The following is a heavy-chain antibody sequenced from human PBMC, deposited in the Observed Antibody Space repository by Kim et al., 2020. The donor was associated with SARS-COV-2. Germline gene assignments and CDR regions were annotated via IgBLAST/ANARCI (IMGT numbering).Heavy chain of an antibody. CDR2: ISYDGSNK. Sequence: GGSLRLSCAASGFTFSTYGMHWVRQAPGKGLEWVAVISYDGSNKYYADSVKGRFTISRDNSKNTLYLQMNILRAEDTAVYYCAKDRSIVVVPAAILDYWGQGTLVTVSS. CDR3: AKDRSIVVVPAAILDY. J-gene: IGHJ4*02. CDR1: GFTFSTYG. V-gene: IGHV3-30*18. D-gene: IGHD2-2*02.